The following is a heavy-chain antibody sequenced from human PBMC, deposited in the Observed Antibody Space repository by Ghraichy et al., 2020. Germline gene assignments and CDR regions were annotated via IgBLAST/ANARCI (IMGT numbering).Heavy chain of an antibody. CDR3: AKDEYYYGSGTSGY. CDR1: GFTFSSYA. J-gene: IGHJ4*02. V-gene: IGHV3-23*01. CDR2: IGGSGGST. Sequence: LSLTCAASGFTFSSYAMSWVRQAPGKGLEWVSGIGGSGGSTYYADSVKGRFTISRDNSKNTLSLQMNSLRAEDTAVYYCAKDEYYYGSGTSGYCGQGTLVTVSS. D-gene: IGHD3-10*01.